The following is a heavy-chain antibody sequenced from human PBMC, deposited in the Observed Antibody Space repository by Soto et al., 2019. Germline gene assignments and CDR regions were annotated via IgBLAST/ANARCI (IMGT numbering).Heavy chain of an antibody. CDR3: ARDIAAADSPWFDP. V-gene: IGHV4-4*07. CDR2: IYTSGST. D-gene: IGHD6-13*01. CDR1: GGSISSYY. Sequence: ASETLSLTCTVSGGSISSYYWSWIRQPAGKGLEWIGRIYTSGSTNYNPSLKSRVTMSVDTSKNQFSLKLSSVTAADTAVYYCARDIAAADSPWFDPWGQGTLVTVSS. J-gene: IGHJ5*02.